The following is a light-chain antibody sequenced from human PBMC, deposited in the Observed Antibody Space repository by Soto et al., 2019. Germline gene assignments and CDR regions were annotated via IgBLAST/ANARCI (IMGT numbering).Light chain of an antibody. Sequence: EILLTQSAATVSFAPGERATLSCRASQSVSSYLAWYQQKPGQAPRLLIYDASNRATGIPARFSGSGSGTNFTLTISSLEPEDFAVYYCQQRSNWYTFGQGTKLEIK. V-gene: IGKV3-11*01. CDR1: QSVSSY. J-gene: IGKJ2*01. CDR2: DAS. CDR3: QQRSNWYT.